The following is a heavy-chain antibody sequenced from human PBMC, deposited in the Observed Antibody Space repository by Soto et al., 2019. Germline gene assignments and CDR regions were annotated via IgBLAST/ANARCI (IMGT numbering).Heavy chain of an antibody. CDR1: GFTFSSYA. CDR3: ARTNILTGYYKLVSGHYYYYGMDV. D-gene: IGHD3-9*01. J-gene: IGHJ6*02. CDR2: ISYDGSNK. V-gene: IGHV3-30-3*01. Sequence: QVQLVESGGGVVQPGRSLRLSCAASGFTFSSYAMHWVRQAPGKGLEWVAVISYDGSNKYYADSVKGRFTISRDNSKNTLYLQMNSLRAEDTAVYYCARTNILTGYYKLVSGHYYYYGMDVWGQGTTVTVSS.